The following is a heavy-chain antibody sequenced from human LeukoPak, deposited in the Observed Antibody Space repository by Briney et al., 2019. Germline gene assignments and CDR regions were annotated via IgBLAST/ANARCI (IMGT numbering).Heavy chain of an antibody. CDR1: GGSISSGGYY. Sequence: PSETLSLTCTVSGGSISSGGYYWSWIRQHPGKGLEWIGYIYYSGSTYYNPSLKSRVTISVDTSKNQFSLQLNSVTPEDTAVYYCARDPGWLEFDYWGQGTLVTVSS. D-gene: IGHD5-12*01. CDR3: ARDPGWLEFDY. V-gene: IGHV4-31*03. J-gene: IGHJ4*02. CDR2: IYYSGST.